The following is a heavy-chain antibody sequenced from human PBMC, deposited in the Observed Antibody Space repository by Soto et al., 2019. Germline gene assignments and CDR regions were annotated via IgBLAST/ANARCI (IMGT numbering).Heavy chain of an antibody. V-gene: IGHV1-18*01. J-gene: IGHJ4*02. CDR2: ISTYDGNT. CDR3: ARDEEDANLMIVVLPGDY. Sequence: QVQLVQSGGEVKKPGASVKVSCKASGYRFSRYGINWVRQAPGQGLEWMGWISTYDGNTQYAPKFQGRVTMTIATSTTTAYLELRSLTSDDTAVYYCARDEEDANLMIVVLPGDYWGQGTLVSVSS. CDR1: GYRFSRYG. D-gene: IGHD2-21*01.